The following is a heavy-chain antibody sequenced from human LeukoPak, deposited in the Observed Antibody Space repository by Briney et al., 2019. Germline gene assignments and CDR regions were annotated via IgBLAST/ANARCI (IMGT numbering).Heavy chain of an antibody. D-gene: IGHD3-10*01. CDR3: AKDRGRG. CDR2: ISGGGTST. V-gene: IGHV3-23*01. CDR1: GFSFSSYA. Sequence: GGSLRLSCAASGFSFSSYAMSWVRQAPGKGLEWVSAISGGGTSTYYADSVKGRFTISRDNSKNTMYLQMDSLRVEDTAFYYCAKDRGRGWGQRTLVTVSS. J-gene: IGHJ4*02.